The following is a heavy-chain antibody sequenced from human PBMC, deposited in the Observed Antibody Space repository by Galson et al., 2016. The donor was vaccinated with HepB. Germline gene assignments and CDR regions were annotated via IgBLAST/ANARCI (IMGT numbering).Heavy chain of an antibody. CDR3: ARHSHTVGLDC. D-gene: IGHD1-26*01. CDR1: GGSFSAYF. V-gene: IGHV4-34*01. J-gene: IGHJ4*02. Sequence: SETLSLTCAVNGGSFSAYFWTWIRQPPGKGLEWIGEIDYSGNTKYNPSLKGRFTMSVDTSKTQFSLKLSSVTAADTAVYYCARHSHTVGLDCWGQGTLVTVSS. CDR2: IDYSGNT.